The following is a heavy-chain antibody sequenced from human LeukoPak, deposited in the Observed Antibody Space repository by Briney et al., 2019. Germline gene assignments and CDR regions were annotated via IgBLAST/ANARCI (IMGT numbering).Heavy chain of an antibody. D-gene: IGHD3-22*01. Sequence: GGSLRLSCEASGFTFINHNINWVRHPPGKGLEWVSSISGSSNYIYYADSVKSRFTISRDHAHNSLFLQMHSLRAQDTAMYYCAPSPYDTSASFDYWGQGTLVTVSS. J-gene: IGHJ4*02. CDR1: GFTFINHN. CDR3: APSPYDTSASFDY. CDR2: ISGSSNYI. V-gene: IGHV3-21*01.